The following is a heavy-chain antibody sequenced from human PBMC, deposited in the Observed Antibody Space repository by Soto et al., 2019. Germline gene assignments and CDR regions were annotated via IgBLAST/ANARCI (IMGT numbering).Heavy chain of an antibody. CDR3: ARLNIVVVPAEGWFDP. CDR1: GGSISSSSYY. V-gene: IGHV4-39*01. D-gene: IGHD2-2*01. J-gene: IGHJ5*02. CDR2: IYYSGST. Sequence: SETLSLTCTVSGGSISSSSYYWGWIRQPPGKGLEWIGSIYYSGSTYYNPSLKSRVTISVDTSKNQFSLKLSSVTAADTAVYYCARLNIVVVPAEGWFDPWGQGTLVTVSS.